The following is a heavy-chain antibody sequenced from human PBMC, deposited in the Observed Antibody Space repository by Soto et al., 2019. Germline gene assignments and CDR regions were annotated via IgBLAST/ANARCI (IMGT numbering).Heavy chain of an antibody. CDR3: ARWVVNCSSTSCAGDYFDY. D-gene: IGHD2-2*01. V-gene: IGHV1-3*01. CDR2: INAGNGNT. Sequence: QVQLVQSGAEVKKPGASVKVSCKASGYTFTSYAMHWVRQAPGQRLEWMGWINAGNGNTKYSQKFQGRVTITRDTSASTAYRELSSLRAEETSVYYCARWVVNCSSTSCAGDYFDYWGQGTLVTVSS. CDR1: GYTFTSYA. J-gene: IGHJ4*02.